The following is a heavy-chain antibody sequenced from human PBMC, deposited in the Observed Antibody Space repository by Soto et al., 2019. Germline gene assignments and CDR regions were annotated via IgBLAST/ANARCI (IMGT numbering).Heavy chain of an antibody. Sequence: QVQLVQSGAEVKKPGASVKVSCKASGYTFTSYGFSWARQAPGQGLEWLGCISGPNGNTDYAQKFQGRVTVTTDTSTTTAYMELRSLRSDDTAVYYCARDRYDTSYYYVGADYWGQGTLVTVSS. J-gene: IGHJ4*02. CDR1: GYTFTSYG. V-gene: IGHV1-18*01. CDR3: ARDRYDTSYYYVGADY. CDR2: ISGPNGNT. D-gene: IGHD3-22*01.